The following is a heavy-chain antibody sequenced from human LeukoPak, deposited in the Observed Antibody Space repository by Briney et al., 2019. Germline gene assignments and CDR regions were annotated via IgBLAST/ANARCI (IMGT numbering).Heavy chain of an antibody. D-gene: IGHD3-16*01. J-gene: IGHJ3*02. CDR1: GFTFNNAW. CDR3: ARDRGITLDDAFDI. V-gene: IGHV3-30*03. Sequence: GGSLRLSCAASGFTFNNAWMSWVRQAPGKGLEWVAVISYDGSNKYYADSVKGRFTISRDNSKNTLYLQMNSLRAEDTAVYYCARDRGITLDDAFDIWGQGTMVTVSS. CDR2: ISYDGSNK.